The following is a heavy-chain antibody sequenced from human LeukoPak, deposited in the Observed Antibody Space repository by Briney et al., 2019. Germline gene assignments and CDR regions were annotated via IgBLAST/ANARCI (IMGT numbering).Heavy chain of an antibody. V-gene: IGHV5-51*01. J-gene: IGHJ6*04. Sequence: GESLKIYCKGSGYSFTSYWIGWVRQMPGKGLEWMGIIYPGDSDTRYSPSFQGQVTISADKSISTADLPWSSLKASDTAMYYCASAGSEGRYGMDVWGKGTTVTVSS. D-gene: IGHD6-13*01. CDR3: ASAGSEGRYGMDV. CDR1: GYSFTSYW. CDR2: IYPGDSDT.